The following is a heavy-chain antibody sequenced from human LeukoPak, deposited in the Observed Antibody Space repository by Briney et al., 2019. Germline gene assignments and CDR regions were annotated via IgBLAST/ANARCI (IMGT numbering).Heavy chain of an antibody. V-gene: IGHV3-23*01. CDR2: ISGSGGST. D-gene: IGHD6-19*01. Sequence: GGSLRLSCAASGFTFSSYAMSWVRQAPGKGLEWVSAISGSGGSTYYADSVKGRFTISRDNSKNTLYLQMSSLRCEDTAVYYCARGGGTKSYIAVAGTIDYWGQGTLVTVSS. J-gene: IGHJ4*02. CDR3: ARGGGTKSYIAVAGTIDY. CDR1: GFTFSSYA.